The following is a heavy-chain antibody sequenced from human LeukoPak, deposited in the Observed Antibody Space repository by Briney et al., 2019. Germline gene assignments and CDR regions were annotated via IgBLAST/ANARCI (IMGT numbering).Heavy chain of an antibody. CDR3: AREPKVDTAMVQGGYFDY. CDR2: IYHSGST. J-gene: IGHJ4*02. CDR1: GGSISSSNW. V-gene: IGHV4-4*02. D-gene: IGHD5-18*01. Sequence: SETLSLTCAVSGGSISSSNWWSWVRQPPGKGLEWIGEIYHSGSTNYNPSLKSRVTISVDKSKNQFSLNLSSVTAADTAVYYCAREPKVDTAMVQGGYFDYWGQGTLVTVSS.